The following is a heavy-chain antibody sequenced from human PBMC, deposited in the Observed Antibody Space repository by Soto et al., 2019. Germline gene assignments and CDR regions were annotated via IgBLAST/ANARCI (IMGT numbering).Heavy chain of an antibody. CDR3: ARDPHPLLFDS. CDR1: GYTFSNYG. Sequence: QVQLVQSGAEVKKPGASVKVSCKTSGYTFSNYGISWLRQAPGQGLEWMGWINTYNGNTNYPQNLQGRVTMTTDTTTTTAYMELRSLRSGDTAVYYCARDPHPLLFDSWGQGTLVTVSS. V-gene: IGHV1-18*01. CDR2: INTYNGNT. J-gene: IGHJ4*02.